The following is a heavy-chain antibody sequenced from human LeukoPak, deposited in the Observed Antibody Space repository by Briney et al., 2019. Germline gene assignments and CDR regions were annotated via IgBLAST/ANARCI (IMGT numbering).Heavy chain of an antibody. J-gene: IGHJ4*02. CDR1: GFTFSSYA. CDR2: ISYDGSNK. V-gene: IGHV3-30*03. D-gene: IGHD6-19*01. Sequence: GGSLRLSCAASGFTFSSYAMSWVRQAPGKGLEWVAVISYDGSNKYYADSVKGRFTISRDNSKNTLYLQMNSLRAEDTAVYYCAGGWYYFDYWGQGTLVTVSS. CDR3: AGGWYYFDY.